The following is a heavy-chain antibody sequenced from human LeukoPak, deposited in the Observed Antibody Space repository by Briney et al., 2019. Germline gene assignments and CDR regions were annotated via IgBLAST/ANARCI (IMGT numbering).Heavy chain of an antibody. CDR1: GFTYSGYA. J-gene: IGHJ4*02. D-gene: IGHD3-3*01. CDR3: AKGYDFWSGGIDY. Sequence: GASLRLSCAASGFTYSGYAMSWVRQAPGKGLEWVSAISGSGGSTFYADSVKGRLTISRDNSKNTLYLQMNSLRADDTAVYYCAKGYDFWSGGIDYWGQGTLVTVSS. V-gene: IGHV3-23*01. CDR2: ISGSGGST.